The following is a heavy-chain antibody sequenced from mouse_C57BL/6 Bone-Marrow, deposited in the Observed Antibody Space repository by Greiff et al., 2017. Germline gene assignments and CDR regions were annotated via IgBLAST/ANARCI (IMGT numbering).Heavy chain of an antibody. J-gene: IGHJ4*01. CDR2: INPGNGGT. CDR1: GYTFTSYW. Sequence: QVQLQQPGTELVKPGASVKLSCKASGYTFTSYWMPWVKQRPGQGLEWIGNINPGNGGTNYNEKFKSKATLTVDTSSSTAYMQLSSLTSEDSAVYYCARYYDYVLYYAMDYWGQGTLVTVSA. CDR3: ARYYDYVLYYAMDY. V-gene: IGHV1-53*01. D-gene: IGHD2-4*01.